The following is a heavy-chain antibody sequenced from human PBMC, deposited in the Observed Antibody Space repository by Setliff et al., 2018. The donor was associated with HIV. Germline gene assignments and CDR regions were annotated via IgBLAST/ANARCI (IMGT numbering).Heavy chain of an antibody. CDR1: GGSLISDGYY. Sequence: SETLSLTCSVSGGSLISDGYYWNWIRQAAGKGLEWIGRIHTSGSTNYNPSLKSRVTISADTSRDQFSLRLTSVSAADTAVYYCATGVPSSNWYGLAFDIWGQGTMVT. V-gene: IGHV4-61*02. D-gene: IGHD6-13*01. CDR2: IHTSGST. J-gene: IGHJ3*02. CDR3: ATGVPSSNWYGLAFDI.